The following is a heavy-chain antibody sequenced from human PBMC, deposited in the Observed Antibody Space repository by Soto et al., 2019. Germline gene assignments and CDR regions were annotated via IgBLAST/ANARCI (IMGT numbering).Heavy chain of an antibody. CDR1: GYTFTSYG. V-gene: IGHV1-18*04. J-gene: IGHJ5*02. Sequence: QVQLVQSGAEVKKPGASVKVSCKASGYTFTSYGISWVRQAPGQGLERMGWIIAYNGNTNSAQKLPGRVTMTTDTATSTAYMEMRSLRSDDTAVYYCARLGRLRLGELSLYGSWFDPWGQGTLVTVSS. CDR2: IIAYNGNT. CDR3: ARLGRLRLGELSLYGSWFDP. D-gene: IGHD3-16*02.